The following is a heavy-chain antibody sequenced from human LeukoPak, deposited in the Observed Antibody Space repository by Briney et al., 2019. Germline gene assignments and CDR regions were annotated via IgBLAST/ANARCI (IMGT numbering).Heavy chain of an antibody. J-gene: IGHJ4*02. Sequence: GGSLRLSCAASGFTFDDYAMHWVRQAPGKGLEWVSLISWDGGTTYYADSVKGRLTISRDNSKNSLYLQMNSLRAEDTALYYCAKERNSRSYSYYFDYWGQGTLVTASS. CDR2: ISWDGGTT. CDR3: AKERNSRSYSYYFDY. V-gene: IGHV3-43D*03. CDR1: GFTFDDYA. D-gene: IGHD1-26*01.